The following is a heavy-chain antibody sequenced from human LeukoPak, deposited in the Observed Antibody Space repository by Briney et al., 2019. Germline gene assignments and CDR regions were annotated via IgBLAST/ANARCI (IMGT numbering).Heavy chain of an antibody. V-gene: IGHV3-30*02. CDR3: AKGLGYSYGFDY. CDR1: GFTFSSYG. Sequence: GGSLRLSCAASGFTFSSYGMHWVRQAPGKGLEWVAFIRYDGSNKYYADSVKGRFTISRDSSKNTLYLQMNSLRAEDTAVYYCAKGLGYSYGFDYWGQGTLVTVSS. J-gene: IGHJ4*02. D-gene: IGHD5-18*01. CDR2: IRYDGSNK.